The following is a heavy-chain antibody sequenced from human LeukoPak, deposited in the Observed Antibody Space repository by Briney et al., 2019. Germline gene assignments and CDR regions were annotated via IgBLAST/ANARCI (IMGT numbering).Heavy chain of an antibody. J-gene: IGHJ6*03. Sequence: GGSLRLSCAASGFTFSGSALHWVRQASGKGLEWVGRIRSTANGYATAYAASVKGRFTISRDNSKNTLYLQMNSLRAEDTAVYYCAKDRAHYYYYYMDVWGKGTTVTISS. CDR2: IRSTANGYAT. D-gene: IGHD3-10*01. V-gene: IGHV3-73*01. CDR1: GFTFSGSA. CDR3: AKDRAHYYYYYMDV.